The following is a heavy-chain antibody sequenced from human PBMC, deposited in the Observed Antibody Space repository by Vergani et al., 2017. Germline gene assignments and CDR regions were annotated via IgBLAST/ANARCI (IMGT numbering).Heavy chain of an antibody. CDR3: ARDGVSSRKCSGGSCYLNY. V-gene: IGHV4-39*07. CDR2: IYHSGST. D-gene: IGHD2-15*01. J-gene: IGHJ4*02. Sequence: QVQLQESGPGLVKPSQTLSLTCTVSGGSISSGGYYWGWIRQPPGKGLEWIGSIYHSGSTYYNPSLKSRVTISVDTSKNQFSLKLSSVTAADTAVYYCARDGVSSRKCSGGSCYLNYWGQGTLVTVSS. CDR1: GGSISSGGYY.